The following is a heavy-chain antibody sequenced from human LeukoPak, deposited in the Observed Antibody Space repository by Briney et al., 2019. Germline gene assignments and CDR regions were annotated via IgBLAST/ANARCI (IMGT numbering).Heavy chain of an antibody. CDR3: ARYRVPDDDAFDI. CDR2: IKQDGSEK. CDR1: GFTFNNYW. Sequence: PGGSLRLSCAASGFTFNNYWMSWVRQAPGEGLEWVANIKQDGSEKYYVDSVKGRFTISRDNAKNSLYLQMNTLRAEDTAIYYCARYRVPDDDAFDIWGQGTMVTVSS. D-gene: IGHD3-10*01. V-gene: IGHV3-7*01. J-gene: IGHJ3*02.